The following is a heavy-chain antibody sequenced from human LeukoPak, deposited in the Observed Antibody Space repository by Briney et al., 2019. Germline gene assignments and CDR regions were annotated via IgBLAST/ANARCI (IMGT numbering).Heavy chain of an antibody. V-gene: IGHV1-18*01. Sequence: GASVKVSCKTSGYTFTSYAVTWVRQTPGHGLEWMGWINPYNDNTNFAQKLQGRVTLTTDTSTSTAYMELSSLRSEDTAVYYCAREGDYDSSGYLNWFDPWGQGTLVTVSS. CDR2: INPYNDNT. J-gene: IGHJ5*02. D-gene: IGHD3-22*01. CDR3: AREGDYDSSGYLNWFDP. CDR1: GYTFTSYA.